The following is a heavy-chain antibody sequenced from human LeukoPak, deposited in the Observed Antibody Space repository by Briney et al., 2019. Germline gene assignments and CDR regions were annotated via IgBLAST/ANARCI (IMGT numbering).Heavy chain of an antibody. CDR3: ASQVPHDAFDI. V-gene: IGHV3-21*01. J-gene: IGHJ3*02. Sequence: GGSLRLSCAASGFTFSSYSMNWVRQAPGKGLEWVSSISSSSSYIYYADSVKGRFTISRDNAKNSLYLQMNSLRAEDTAVYYCASQVPHDAFDIWGQGTKVTVSS. CDR2: ISSSSSYI. CDR1: GFTFSSYS.